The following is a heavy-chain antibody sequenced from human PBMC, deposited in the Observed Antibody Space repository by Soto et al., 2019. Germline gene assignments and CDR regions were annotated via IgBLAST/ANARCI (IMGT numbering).Heavy chain of an antibody. D-gene: IGHD3-22*01. CDR3: ARHGTFHLYYYDSSGFHAFDI. CDR1: GGSISSSSYY. J-gene: IGHJ3*02. CDR2: IYYSGST. V-gene: IGHV4-39*01. Sequence: SETLSLTCTVSGGSISSSSYYWGWIRQPPGKGLEWIGSIYYSGSTYYNPSLKSRVIISVDTSKNQFSLKLSSVTAADTAAYYCARHGTFHLYYYDSSGFHAFDIWGQGTMVTVSS.